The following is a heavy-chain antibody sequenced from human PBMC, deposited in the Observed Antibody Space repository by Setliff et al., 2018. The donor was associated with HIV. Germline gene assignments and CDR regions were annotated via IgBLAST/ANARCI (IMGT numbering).Heavy chain of an antibody. CDR3: ARLRGYFYGHGRYFDY. V-gene: IGHV4-39*07. J-gene: IGHJ4*02. D-gene: IGHD5-18*01. Sequence: PSETLSLTCTVSGGSISGSSYFLAWIRQPPGRGLEWIGSISYSGSTSYNPSLESRVTISVDTSKNQFSLKLTSVTAADTALYYCARLRGYFYGHGRYFDYWGQGMLVTVSS. CDR1: GGSISGSSYF. CDR2: ISYSGST.